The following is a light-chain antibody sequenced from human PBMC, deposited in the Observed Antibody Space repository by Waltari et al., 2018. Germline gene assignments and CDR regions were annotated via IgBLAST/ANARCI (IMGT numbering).Light chain of an antibody. Sequence: EIVMTQSPATLSVSPGGRATLSCRASQSVRNNLVWYQQKPGQAPRLLIYGASTRVTSIPARFSGSGSGTEFTLTISSLQSEDFAVYYCQQYNNWPPWTFGQGTKVEIK. CDR3: QQYNNWPPWT. CDR1: QSVRNN. V-gene: IGKV3-15*01. CDR2: GAS. J-gene: IGKJ1*01.